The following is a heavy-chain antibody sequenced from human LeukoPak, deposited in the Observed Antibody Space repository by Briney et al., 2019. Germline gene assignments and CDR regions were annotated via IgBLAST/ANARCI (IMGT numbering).Heavy chain of an antibody. CDR1: GFTFSSYG. Sequence: GGSLRLSCAASGFTFSSYGMHWVRQAPGKGLEWVAVISYDGSNKYYADSVKGRFTISRDNSKNTLYLQMNSLRAEDTAVYYCAKGRTTARYYYYYGMDVWGQGTTVTVSS. CDR3: AKGRTTARYYYYYGMDV. J-gene: IGHJ6*02. D-gene: IGHD1-7*01. CDR2: ISYDGSNK. V-gene: IGHV3-30*18.